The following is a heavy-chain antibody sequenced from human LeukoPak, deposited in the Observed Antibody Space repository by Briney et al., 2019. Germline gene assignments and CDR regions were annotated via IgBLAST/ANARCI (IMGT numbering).Heavy chain of an antibody. J-gene: IGHJ6*03. CDR3: ARISPTSGTCWGNLYYYMDV. CDR2: IYSTGTT. CDR1: GGSISNYY. Sequence: PSETLSLTCTVSGGSISNYYWTWIRQPPGKGLEWIGCIYSTGTTNYNPSLKSRVTISLDTSNNQFSLKLTSVTAADTAVYYCARISPTSGTCWGNLYYYMDVWGKGTTVTVSS. V-gene: IGHV4-59*01. D-gene: IGHD1-26*01.